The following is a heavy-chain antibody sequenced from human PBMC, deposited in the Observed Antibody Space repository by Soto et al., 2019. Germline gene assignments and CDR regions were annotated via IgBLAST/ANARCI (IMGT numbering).Heavy chain of an antibody. Sequence: GGSLRLSCAASGCTFISYSMNWVRQAPGKGLEWVSSISSSSSYIYYADSVKGRFTISRDNAKNSLYLQMNSLRAEDTAVYYCAREGTTSFYYYGMDVWGQGTTVTVSS. D-gene: IGHD1-1*01. CDR1: GCTFISYS. CDR2: ISSSSSYI. V-gene: IGHV3-21*01. J-gene: IGHJ6*02. CDR3: AREGTTSFYYYGMDV.